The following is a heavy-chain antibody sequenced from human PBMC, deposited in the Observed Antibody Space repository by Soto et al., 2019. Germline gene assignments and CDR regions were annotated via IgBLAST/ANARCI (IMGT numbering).Heavy chain of an antibody. D-gene: IGHD5-18*01. CDR2: IYYNGNT. J-gene: IGHJ4*02. CDR1: GGSISSDY. V-gene: IGHV4-59*01. Sequence: SETLSLTCTVSGGSISSDYWTWIRQPPGERLEWIGYIYYNGNTNYNSSLKSRVTISIDTSKNQFSLKLNSVTAADTAVYFCARLAYTSGFTFDYWGRGTLVTVSS. CDR3: ARLAYTSGFTFDY.